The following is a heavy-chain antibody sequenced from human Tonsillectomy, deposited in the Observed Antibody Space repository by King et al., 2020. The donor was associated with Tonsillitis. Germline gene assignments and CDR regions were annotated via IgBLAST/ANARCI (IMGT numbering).Heavy chain of an antibody. D-gene: IGHD2-2*01. Sequence: VQLQQWGAGLLKPSETLSLTCAVYGGSFSGYYWSWIRQPPGRGLEWIGEINHSGSTNYNPSLKSRVTISVDTSKNQFSLNLNSVTAADTAVYYCARGSDIVVVPAASNLDYWGQGTLVTVSS. CDR1: GGSFSGYY. CDR2: INHSGST. J-gene: IGHJ4*02. V-gene: IGHV4-34*01. CDR3: ARGSDIVVVPAASNLDY.